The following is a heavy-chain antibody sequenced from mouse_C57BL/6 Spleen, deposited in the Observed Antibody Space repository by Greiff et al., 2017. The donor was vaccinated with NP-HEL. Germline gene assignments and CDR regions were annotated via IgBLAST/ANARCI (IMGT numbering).Heavy chain of an antibody. CDR2: ISSGGDYI. Sequence: EVQLMESGEGLVKPGGSLKLSCEASGFTFSSYAMSWVRQTPEKRLEWVAYISSGGDYIYYADTVKGRFTISRDNARNTLYLQMSSLKSEDTAMYYCTRDRGDSSGFAYWGQGTLVTVSA. J-gene: IGHJ3*01. V-gene: IGHV5-9-1*02. CDR3: TRDRGDSSGFAY. D-gene: IGHD3-2*02. CDR1: GFTFSSYA.